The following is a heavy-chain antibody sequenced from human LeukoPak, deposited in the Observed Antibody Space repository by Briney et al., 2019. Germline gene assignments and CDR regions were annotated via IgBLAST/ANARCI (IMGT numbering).Heavy chain of an antibody. J-gene: IGHJ4*02. CDR1: GGSFSPYY. CDR3: ATTADQLTPLGY. CDR2: INHSGIT. D-gene: IGHD2-2*01. Sequence: SETLSLTCAVQGGSFSPYYWSWIRQPPGKGLEWIGEINHSGITNYNPSLKSRVTISVDTSKNQFSLKLTFVTAADTAVYYCATTADQLTPLGYWGQGTLVTVSS. V-gene: IGHV4-34*01.